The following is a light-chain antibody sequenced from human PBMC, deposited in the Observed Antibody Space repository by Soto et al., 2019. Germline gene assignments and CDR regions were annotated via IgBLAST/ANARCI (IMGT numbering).Light chain of an antibody. CDR1: QSVAGS. CDR2: DIS. Sequence: EFVLTQSPATLSLSPGERAILSCRASQSVAGSLAWYQQKPGQAPRLLIYDISTRAAAIPARFSGGGSGTDFTLTVSSLEPEDFALYYCQQRSNRITFGQGTRLE. CDR3: QQRSNRIT. J-gene: IGKJ5*01. V-gene: IGKV3-11*01.